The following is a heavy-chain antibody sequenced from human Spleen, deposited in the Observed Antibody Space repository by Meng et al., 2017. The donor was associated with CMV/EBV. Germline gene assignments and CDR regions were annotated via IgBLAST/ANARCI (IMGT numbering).Heavy chain of an antibody. Sequence: ASVKVSCKASGYTFSRIGISWVRQAPGQGLEWMGIINPVSGVTTYAQKFQGRVTMARDTSTTTVYMEMSSLRSDDTAVFYCARSESLDHWGQGTLVTVSS. V-gene: IGHV1-46*01. CDR3: ARSESLDH. CDR1: GYTFSRIG. CDR2: INPVSGVT. J-gene: IGHJ4*02.